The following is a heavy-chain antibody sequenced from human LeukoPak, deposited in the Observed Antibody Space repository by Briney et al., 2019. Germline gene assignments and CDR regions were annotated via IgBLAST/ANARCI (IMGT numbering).Heavy chain of an antibody. CDR3: ARGPRGNFDY. D-gene: IGHD3-10*01. CDR1: GGSISSSSYY. J-gene: IGHJ4*02. Sequence: NPSETLSLTCTVSGGSISSSSYYWGWIRQPPGKGLEWIGSIYYSGSTYYNPSLKSRVTISVDTSKNQFSLKLSSVTAADTAVYYCARGPRGNFDYWGQGTLVTVSS. CDR2: IYYSGST. V-gene: IGHV4-39*07.